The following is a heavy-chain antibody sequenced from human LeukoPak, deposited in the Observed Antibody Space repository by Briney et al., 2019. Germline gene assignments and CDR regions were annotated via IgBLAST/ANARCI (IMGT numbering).Heavy chain of an antibody. V-gene: IGHV1-8*01. CDR3: ARGPKDIVVVPAALRGYYYYGMDV. Sequence: ASVKVSCKASGYTFTSYDINWVRQATGQGLEWMGWMNPNSGNTGYAQKFQGRVTMTRNTSISTAYMELSSLRSEDTAVYYCARGPKDIVVVPAALRGYYYYGMDVWGQGTTVTVSS. CDR1: GYTFTSYD. J-gene: IGHJ6*02. D-gene: IGHD2-2*01. CDR2: MNPNSGNT.